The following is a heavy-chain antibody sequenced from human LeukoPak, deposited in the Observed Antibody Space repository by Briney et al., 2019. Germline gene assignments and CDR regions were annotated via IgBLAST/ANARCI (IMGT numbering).Heavy chain of an antibody. Sequence: GRSLRLSCAVFGVTFDRYSTNWVRRSPGEGLEWLSSISSVGTYMYYADSVKGRFTISRDNSNNSVYLQMDSLRAEDTAVYYCATSDYVWGNPYYFDYWGHGILLTVSS. CDR3: ATSDYVWGNPYYFDY. CDR2: ISSVGTYM. CDR1: GVTFDRYS. V-gene: IGHV3-21*01. D-gene: IGHD3-16*01. J-gene: IGHJ4*01.